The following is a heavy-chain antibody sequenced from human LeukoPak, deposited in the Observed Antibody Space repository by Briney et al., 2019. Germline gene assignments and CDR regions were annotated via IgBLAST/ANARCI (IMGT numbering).Heavy chain of an antibody. J-gene: IGHJ3*02. CDR3: ARAVAVAGTPNAFDI. CDR1: GFTFSSYE. D-gene: IGHD6-19*01. CDR2: ISSSGSTI. V-gene: IGHV3-48*03. Sequence: SGGSLRLSCAASGFTFSSYEMNWVRQAPGKGLEWVSYISSSGSTIYYADSVKGRFTISRDNAKNSLYLQMNSLRAEDTAVYYCARAVAVAGTPNAFDIWGQGTMVTVSS.